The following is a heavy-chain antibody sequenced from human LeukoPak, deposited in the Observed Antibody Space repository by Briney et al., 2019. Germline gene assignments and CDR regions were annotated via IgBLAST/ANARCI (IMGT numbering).Heavy chain of an antibody. CDR1: GFSLSSYW. CDR2: INAGGSST. V-gene: IGHV3-74*01. CDR3: ARGGSRSWSAFDY. Sequence: PGGSLRLSCAASGFSLSSYWTHWVRQVPGKGLVWVSRINAGGSSTTYADSVKGRFTISRDSAKNTLYLQMNSLRAEDTAVYYCARGGSRSWSAFDYWGQGTLVTVSS. J-gene: IGHJ4*02. D-gene: IGHD6-13*01.